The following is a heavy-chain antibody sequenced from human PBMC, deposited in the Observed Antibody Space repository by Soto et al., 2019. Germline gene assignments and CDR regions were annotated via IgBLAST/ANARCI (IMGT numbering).Heavy chain of an antibody. CDR1: GGSISSGGYS. CDR2: IYHSGST. J-gene: IGHJ4*02. CDR3: AAGGGLPRYD. V-gene: IGHV4-30-2*01. D-gene: IGHD5-12*01. Sequence: QLQLQESGSGLVKPSQTLSLTCAVSGGSISSGGYSWSWIRQPPGKGLEWIGYIYHSGSTYYNPSLKSRVTTSVDRSKNQSSLKLSSVTAADTALYYCAAGGGLPRYDWGQGTLVTVSS.